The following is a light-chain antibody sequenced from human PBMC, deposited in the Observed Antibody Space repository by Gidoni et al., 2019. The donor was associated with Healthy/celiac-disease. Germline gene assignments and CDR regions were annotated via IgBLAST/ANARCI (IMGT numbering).Light chain of an antibody. CDR3: QQFNSYPWT. V-gene: IGKV1-13*02. Sequence: AIQLTQSPSSLSGSVGDRVTITCRASQGISSALTWYQQKPGKAPKLLIYDASSLESVVPARFSGSGSGTDFTLTISSLQPEDFATYYCQQFNSYPWTFGQGTKVEIK. CDR1: QGISSA. J-gene: IGKJ1*01. CDR2: DAS.